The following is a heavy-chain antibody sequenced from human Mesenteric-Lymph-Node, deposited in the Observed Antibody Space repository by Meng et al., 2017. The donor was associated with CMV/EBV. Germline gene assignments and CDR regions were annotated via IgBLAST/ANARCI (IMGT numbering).Heavy chain of an antibody. J-gene: IGHJ4*02. Sequence: GESLKISCAASGFTFRSYWMHWVRQAPGKGLVWVSGINSDGSSTSYADSVKGRFTISRDHAKNTLYLHMNSLRAEGAAVYYCARSKYFDYWGQGTLVTVSS. CDR1: GFTFRSYW. V-gene: IGHV3-74*01. CDR2: INSDGSST. CDR3: ARSKYFDY.